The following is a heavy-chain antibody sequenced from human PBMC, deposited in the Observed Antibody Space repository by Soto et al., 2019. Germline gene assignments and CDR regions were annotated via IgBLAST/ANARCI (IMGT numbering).Heavy chain of an antibody. CDR1: GGSISSSSYY. V-gene: IGHV4-39*01. Sequence: PSETLSLTCTVSGGSISSSSYYWGWIRQPPGKGLEWIGSIYYSGSTYYNPSLKSRVTISVDTSKNQFSLKLSSVTAADTAVYYCARAVLPNTIFGVVIPYYYYYMDVWGKGTTVTVSS. CDR3: ARAVLPNTIFGVVIPYYYYYMDV. D-gene: IGHD3-3*01. CDR2: IYYSGST. J-gene: IGHJ6*03.